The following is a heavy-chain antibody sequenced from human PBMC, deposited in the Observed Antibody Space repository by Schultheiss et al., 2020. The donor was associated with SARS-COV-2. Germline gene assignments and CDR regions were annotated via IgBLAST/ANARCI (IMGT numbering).Heavy chain of an antibody. V-gene: IGHV3-15*01. CDR1: GFTFSSYG. CDR2: IKSKIDGGTT. D-gene: IGHD6-13*01. J-gene: IGHJ6*03. CDR3: ATGQQGYYYYYMDV. Sequence: GGSLRLSCAASGFTFSSYGMHWVRQAPGKGLEWVGRIKSKIDGGTTNYAAPVKGRFTISRDDSENALYLQMNSLKTEDTAVYYCATGQQGYYYYYMDVWGKGTTVTVSS.